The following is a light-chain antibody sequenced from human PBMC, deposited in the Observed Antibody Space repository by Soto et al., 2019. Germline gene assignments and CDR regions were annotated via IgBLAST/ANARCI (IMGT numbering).Light chain of an antibody. CDR1: QSVRSN. Sequence: EIVLTQSPATLSLSPGERATLSCRASQSVRSNLAWYQQKPGQAPRLLIYGASTRATGIPARFSGSGSGTEFTLTISSLQSEDFAVYYCQQYSKWPQGTLGQGTKVDIK. J-gene: IGKJ1*01. CDR2: GAS. CDR3: QQYSKWPQGT. V-gene: IGKV3-15*01.